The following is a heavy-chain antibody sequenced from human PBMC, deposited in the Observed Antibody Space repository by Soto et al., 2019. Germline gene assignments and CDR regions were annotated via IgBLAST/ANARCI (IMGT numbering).Heavy chain of an antibody. CDR1: GGSFSGYY. D-gene: IGHD3-10*01. J-gene: IGHJ4*02. Sequence: PSETLSLTCAVYGGSFSGYYWSWIRQPPGKGLEWIGEINHSGSTNYNPSLKSRVTISVDTSKNQFSLKLSSVTAADTAVYYCARVMVRGVIKIDYCGQGTLVTSPQ. CDR3: ARVMVRGVIKIDY. CDR2: INHSGST. V-gene: IGHV4-34*01.